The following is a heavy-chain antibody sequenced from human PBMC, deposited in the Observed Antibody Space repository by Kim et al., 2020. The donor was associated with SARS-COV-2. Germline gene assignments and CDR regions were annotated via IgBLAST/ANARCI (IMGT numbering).Heavy chain of an antibody. D-gene: IGHD6-19*01. J-gene: IGHJ6*01. CDR1: GFTFDDYA. Sequence: GGSLRLSCAASGFTFDDYAMHWVRQAPGKGLEWVSGISWNSGSIGYADSVKGRFTISRDNAKNSLYLQMNSLRAEDTALYYCAISSGWGDYYYYYGMDV. CDR3: AISSGWGDYYYYYGMDV. V-gene: IGHV3-9*01. CDR2: ISWNSGSI.